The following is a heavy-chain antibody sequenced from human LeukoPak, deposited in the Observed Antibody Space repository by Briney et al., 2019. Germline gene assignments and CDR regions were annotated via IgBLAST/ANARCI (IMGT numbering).Heavy chain of an antibody. V-gene: IGHV3-64*04. CDR2: ISSTGGST. Sequence: GGSLRLSCAASGFSFSSYAMHWVRQAPGKGLEYVSVISSTGGSTYYADSVKGRFTVSRDNSKNTLYLQMNSLRAEDTAVYYCATLLTGGPWGWGQGTLVTVSS. D-gene: IGHD2-8*02. CDR3: ATLLTGGPWG. CDR1: GFSFSSYA. J-gene: IGHJ4*02.